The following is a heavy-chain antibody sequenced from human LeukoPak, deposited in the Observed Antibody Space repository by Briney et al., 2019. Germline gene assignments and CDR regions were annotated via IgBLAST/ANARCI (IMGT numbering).Heavy chain of an antibody. V-gene: IGHV4-59*08. CDR3: ARRRYSSAWYDVGQFDY. CDR1: GGSISSYY. D-gene: IGHD6-19*01. J-gene: IGHJ4*02. Sequence: SETLSLTCTVSGGSISSYYWSWIRQPPGKGLEWIGYIYYSGSTNYNPSLKSRVTISIDTSKNQFSLRLSSVTAADTAVYYCARRRYSSAWYDVGQFDYWGQGTLVTASS. CDR2: IYYSGST.